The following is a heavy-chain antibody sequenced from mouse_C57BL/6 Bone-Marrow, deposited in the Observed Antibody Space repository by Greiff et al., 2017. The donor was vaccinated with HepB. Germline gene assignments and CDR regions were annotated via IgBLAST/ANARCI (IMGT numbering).Heavy chain of an antibody. V-gene: IGHV5-17*01. J-gene: IGHJ3*01. CDR2: ISSGSSTI. Sequence: EVKLVESGGGLVKPGGSLKLSCAASGFTFSDYGMHWVRQAPEKGLEWVAYISSGSSTIYYADTVKGRFTISRDNAKNTLFLQMTSLRSEDTAMYYCARRYYGSWFAYWGQGTLVTVSA. D-gene: IGHD1-1*01. CDR1: GFTFSDYG. CDR3: ARRYYGSWFAY.